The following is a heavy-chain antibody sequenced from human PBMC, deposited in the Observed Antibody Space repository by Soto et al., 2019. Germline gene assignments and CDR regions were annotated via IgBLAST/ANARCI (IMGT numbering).Heavy chain of an antibody. Sequence: EVQLLESGGGLVQPGGSLRLSCAASGFTFSSYAMSWVRQAPGKGLERVSGISGSGGSTYYADSVKGRFSISRDNAKNTLYLQMNSLIAEDTAVYYCAKDPWYNWNYEGWFDPWGQGTLVTVSS. D-gene: IGHD1-7*01. V-gene: IGHV3-23*01. CDR3: AKDPWYNWNYEGWFDP. J-gene: IGHJ5*02. CDR2: ISGSGGST. CDR1: GFTFSSYA.